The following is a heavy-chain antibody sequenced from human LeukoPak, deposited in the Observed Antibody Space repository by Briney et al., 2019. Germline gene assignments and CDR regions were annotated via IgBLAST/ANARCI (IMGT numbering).Heavy chain of an antibody. V-gene: IGHV3-15*01. J-gene: IGHJ4*02. CDR2: SKIKSDGRTT. Sequence: WGSLRLSCAASGLTFSNACMSWGRQAPGQGLEWVGRSKIKSDGRTTDYAAPVRGRFTISRDESKNTLYLQMNSLKSEATAVYYSTTKLDVRQHHYWGQRTLVTVSS. CDR1: GLTFSNAC. D-gene: IGHD6-13*01. CDR3: TTKLDVRQHHY.